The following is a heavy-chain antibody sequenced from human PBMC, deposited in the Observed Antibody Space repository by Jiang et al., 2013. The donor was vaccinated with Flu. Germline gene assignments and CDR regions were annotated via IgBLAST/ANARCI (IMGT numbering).Heavy chain of an antibody. V-gene: IGHV1-18*01. Sequence: GAEVKKPGASVKVSCKASGYTFFSYGISWVRQAPGQGLEWMGWISPNTGKTHYAQKFQLRATVTTDTASSTAYLEVRSLTSDDTAVYYCARGVGGYSYGYVLYWGQGTLVTVSS. CDR2: ISPNTGKT. CDR3: ARGVGGYSYGYVLY. J-gene: IGHJ4*02. D-gene: IGHD5-18*01. CDR1: GYTFFSYG.